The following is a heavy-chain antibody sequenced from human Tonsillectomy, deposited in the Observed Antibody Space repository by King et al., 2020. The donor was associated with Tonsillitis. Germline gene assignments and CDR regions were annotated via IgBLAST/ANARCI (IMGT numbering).Heavy chain of an antibody. D-gene: IGHD3-22*01. J-gene: IGHJ5*02. CDR2: IYYSGST. Sequence: QLQESGPGLVKPSETLSLTCTVSGGSISSYYWSWIRQPPGKGLEWIGYIYYSGSTNYNPSLKSRVTISVDTSKNQFSLKLSSVTAADTAVYYCARGHNHYYHSNTYRFDPWGQGTLVTVSS. V-gene: IGHV4-59*01. CDR3: ARGHNHYYHSNTYRFDP. CDR1: GGSISSYY.